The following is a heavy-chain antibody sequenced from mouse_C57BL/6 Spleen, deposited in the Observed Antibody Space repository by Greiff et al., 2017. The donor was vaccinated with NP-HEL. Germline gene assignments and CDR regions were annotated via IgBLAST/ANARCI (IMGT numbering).Heavy chain of an antibody. J-gene: IGHJ4*01. V-gene: IGHV1-26*01. CDR1: GYTFTDYY. Sequence: VQLQQSGPELVKPGASVKISCKASGYTFTDYYMNWVKQSHGKSLEWIGDINPNNGGTSYNQKFKGKATLTVDKSSSTAYMELRSLTSEDSAVYYCAPTGYYYAMDYWGQGTSVTVSS. CDR3: APTGYYYAMDY. CDR2: INPNNGGT.